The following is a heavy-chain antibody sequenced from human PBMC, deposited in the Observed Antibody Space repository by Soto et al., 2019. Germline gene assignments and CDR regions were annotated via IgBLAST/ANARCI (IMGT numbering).Heavy chain of an antibody. CDR3: ASSNIVAAPYGMDV. J-gene: IGHJ6*01. V-gene: IGHV1-3*01. CDR1: GYTFTSYA. CDR2: INAGNGNT. Sequence: ASAKASCKASGYTFTSYAMHWVRQAPGQRLEWMGWINAGNGNTKYSQKFQGRVTITRDTSASTAYMELSSLRSEDTAVYYCASSNIVAAPYGMDVWGQGTTVTVSS. D-gene: IGHD6-13*01.